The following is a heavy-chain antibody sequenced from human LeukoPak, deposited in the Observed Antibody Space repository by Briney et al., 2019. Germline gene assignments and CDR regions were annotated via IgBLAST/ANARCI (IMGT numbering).Heavy chain of an antibody. CDR1: GFTFDDYA. CDR3: TTDPDYVWGSYRSTVLEFDY. D-gene: IGHD3-16*02. Sequence: PGGSLRLSCAASGFTFDDYAMHWVRQAPGKGLEWVGRIKSKTDGGTTDYAAPVKGRFTISREDSKNTLYLQMNSLKTEDTAVYYCTTDPDYVWGSYRSTVLEFDYWGQGTLVTVSS. J-gene: IGHJ4*02. CDR2: IKSKTDGGTT. V-gene: IGHV3-15*01.